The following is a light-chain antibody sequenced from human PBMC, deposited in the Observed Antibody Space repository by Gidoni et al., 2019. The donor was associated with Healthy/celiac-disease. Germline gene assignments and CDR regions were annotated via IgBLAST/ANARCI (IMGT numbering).Light chain of an antibody. CDR3: QQYNNWPIFT. CDR1: QSVSSN. J-gene: IGKJ3*01. Sequence: EIVMTQSPATLSVSPGERATLSCRASQSVSSNLAWYPQKPGQAPRLLIYGASTRATGIPARCSGSGSGTEFTLTISSLQSEDFAVYYCQQYNNWPIFTFGPGTKVDIK. CDR2: GAS. V-gene: IGKV3-15*01.